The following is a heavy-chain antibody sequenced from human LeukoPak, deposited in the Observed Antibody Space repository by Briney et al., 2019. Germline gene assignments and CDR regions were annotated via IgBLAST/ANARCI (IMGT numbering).Heavy chain of an antibody. D-gene: IGHD2-15*01. J-gene: IGHJ4*02. Sequence: PGGSLRLSCAASGFTFSSYGMHWVRQAPGKALEWVANMKPDGSEKYYVDSVKGRFTISRDNAKNSLYLQMNSLRAEDTAIYYCARDLSGPSVYWGQGTLVTVSS. CDR3: ARDLSGPSVY. V-gene: IGHV3-7*01. CDR2: MKPDGSEK. CDR1: GFTFSSYG.